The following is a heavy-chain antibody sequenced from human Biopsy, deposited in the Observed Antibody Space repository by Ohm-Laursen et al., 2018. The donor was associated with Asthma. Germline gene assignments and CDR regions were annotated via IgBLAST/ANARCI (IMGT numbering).Heavy chain of an antibody. CDR1: GGTFNTYV. J-gene: IGHJ4*02. CDR3: ARKAGSCISRTCYSLDF. Sequence: TVTISCKSLGGTFNTYVIGWVRQDPGQGLEWMGGINSVFGTTTYPQKFQDRVTITADDSTSTVYMELSSLRSEDTAVYYCARKAGSCISRTCYSLDFWGQGTLVTVSS. V-gene: IGHV1-69*13. D-gene: IGHD2-2*01. CDR2: INSVFGTT.